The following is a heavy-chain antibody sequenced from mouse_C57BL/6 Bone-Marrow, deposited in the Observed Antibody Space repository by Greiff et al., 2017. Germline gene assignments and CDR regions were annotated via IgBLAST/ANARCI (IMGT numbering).Heavy chain of an antibody. CDR2: IAPSDSYT. CDR3: AREVATPGAFAY. J-gene: IGHJ3*01. CDR1: GYTFTSYW. Sequence: VQLQQPGAELVKPGASVKLSCKASGYTFTSYWMQWVKQRPGQGLEWIGEIAPSDSYTNYTQNFKGKAPLTVDTSSSTAYMQLSSLTSENSAVYYCAREVATPGAFAYWGQGTLVTVSA. V-gene: IGHV1-50*01. D-gene: IGHD1-1*01.